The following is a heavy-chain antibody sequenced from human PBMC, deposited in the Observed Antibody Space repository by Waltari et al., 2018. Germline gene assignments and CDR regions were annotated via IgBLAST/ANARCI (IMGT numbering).Heavy chain of an antibody. CDR2: IYTSGST. CDR3: ARDLSGSGSYYNS. Sequence: QVQLQESGPGLVKPSQTLSLTCTVSGGSISSGSSYWSWIRQPAGKGLEWIGRIYTSGSTNYNPSLKSRVTISVDTSKNQFSLKLSSVTAADTAVYYCARDLSGSGSYYNSWGQGTLVTVSS. D-gene: IGHD3-10*01. J-gene: IGHJ4*02. V-gene: IGHV4-61*02. CDR1: GGSISSGSSY.